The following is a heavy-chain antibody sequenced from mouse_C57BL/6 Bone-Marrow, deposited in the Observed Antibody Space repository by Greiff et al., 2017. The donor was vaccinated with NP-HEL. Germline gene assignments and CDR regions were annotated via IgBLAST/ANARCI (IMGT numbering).Heavy chain of an antibody. CDR3: TEDGSSPMDY. Sequence: EVQLVESGGGLVQPGGSMKLSCVASGFTFSHYWMNWVRQSPETGLEWVAQIRLQSVTYATLYAESVKGRFTISRDDSKSSVYLQMNNLRAEDTGIDYCTEDGSSPMDYWGQGTSVTVSS. CDR2: IRLQSVTYAT. CDR1: GFTFSHYW. V-gene: IGHV6-3*01. J-gene: IGHJ4*01. D-gene: IGHD1-1*01.